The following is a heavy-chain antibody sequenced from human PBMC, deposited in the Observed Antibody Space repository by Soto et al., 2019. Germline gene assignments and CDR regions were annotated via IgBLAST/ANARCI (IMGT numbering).Heavy chain of an antibody. V-gene: IGHV2-26*04. D-gene: IGHD6-13*01. CDR3: ASTYTTSWYWFDP. CDR1: GFSLSNAGLG. CDR2: IFSNDEK. Sequence: QVTVKESGPVLVKPTETLTLTCTVSGFSLSNAGLGVSWIRQPPGKALEWLAHIFSNDEKSYSTSLKSRLTISKDTSKRQVVLTMTNMDPVDTATYYCASTYTTSWYWFDPRGQGTLVTVSS. J-gene: IGHJ5*02.